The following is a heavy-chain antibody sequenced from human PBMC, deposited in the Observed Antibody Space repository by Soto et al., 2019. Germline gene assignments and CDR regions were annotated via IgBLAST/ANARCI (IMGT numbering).Heavy chain of an antibody. CDR3: AREGPVAGTYSYFDY. CDR1: GFTFSSYD. Sequence: PGGSLRLSCAASGFTFSSYDMRWVRQATGKGLEWVSAIGTAGDTYYPGSVKGRFTISRENAKNSLYLQMNSLRAEDTAVYYCAREGPVAGTYSYFDYWGQGTLVTVSS. J-gene: IGHJ4*02. V-gene: IGHV3-13*01. CDR2: IGTAGDT. D-gene: IGHD6-19*01.